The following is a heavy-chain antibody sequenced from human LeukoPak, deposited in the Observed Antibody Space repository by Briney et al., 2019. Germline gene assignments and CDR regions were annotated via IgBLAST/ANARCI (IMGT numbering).Heavy chain of an antibody. CDR3: ARSQTGGTFDY. CDR1: GFTFSTYW. J-gene: IGHJ4*02. D-gene: IGHD1-26*01. CDR2: INSDGIST. Sequence: GGSLRLSCAASGFTFSTYWMHWVRQAPGKGLVWVSHINSDGISTRYADSAKGRFTISRDNAKNTLYLQMNTLRAEGTAVYYCARSQTGGTFDYWGQGALVTVSS. V-gene: IGHV3-74*01.